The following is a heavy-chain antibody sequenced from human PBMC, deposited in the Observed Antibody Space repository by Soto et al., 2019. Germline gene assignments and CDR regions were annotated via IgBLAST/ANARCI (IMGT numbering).Heavy chain of an antibody. D-gene: IGHD2-2*01. V-gene: IGHV1-69*02. J-gene: IGHJ4*02. Sequence: GASVKVSCKASGGTFSSYTISWVRQAPGQGLEWMGRIIPILGIANYAQKFQGRVTITADKSTSTAYMELSSLRSEDTAVYYCARGYCSSTSCAEAGPFDYWGQGTLVTVSS. CDR1: GGTFSSYT. CDR3: ARGYCSSTSCAEAGPFDY. CDR2: IIPILGIA.